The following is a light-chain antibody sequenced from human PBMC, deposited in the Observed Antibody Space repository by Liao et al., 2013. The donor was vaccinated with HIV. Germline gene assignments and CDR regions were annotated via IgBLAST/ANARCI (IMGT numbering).Light chain of an antibody. V-gene: IGLV3-1*01. J-gene: IGLJ2*01. CDR1: ALPKQY. Sequence: SYELTQPPSVSVAPGQTARITCSGDALPKQYAYWYQQKPGQAPVLVIYKDSERPSGIPERFSGSNSGNTATLTLSGTQPMDEADYFCQAWDRGADVVFGGGTKLTVL. CDR3: QAWDRGADVV. CDR2: KDS.